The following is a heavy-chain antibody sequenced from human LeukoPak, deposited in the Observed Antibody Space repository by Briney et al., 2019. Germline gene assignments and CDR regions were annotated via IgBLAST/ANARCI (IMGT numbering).Heavy chain of an antibody. CDR1: GGSFSGYY. V-gene: IGHV4-34*01. Sequence: SETLSLTCAVYGGSFSGYYWSWIRQPPGKGLEWIGEINHSGSTNYNPSLKSRVTISVDMSKNQFSLKLSSVTAADTAVYYCARAPQGVAAANYFDYWGQGTLVTVSS. D-gene: IGHD2-15*01. J-gene: IGHJ4*02. CDR3: ARAPQGVAAANYFDY. CDR2: INHSGST.